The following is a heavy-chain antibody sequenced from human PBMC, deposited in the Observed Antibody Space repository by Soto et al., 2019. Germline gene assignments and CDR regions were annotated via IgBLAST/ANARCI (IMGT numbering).Heavy chain of an antibody. J-gene: IGHJ5*02. V-gene: IGHV1-46*01. CDR2: INPHGGST. CDR1: GDRFTGYY. Sequence: ASLNGSCKGPGDRFTGYYVDWVRQAHGQGLEWMGVINPHGGSTAYAQKFKGRVTLTRDTSASTVYMEVSSLTSEDTAMYYCARSSGGNFGIIIEGTNWFAPWGQGTLVTVS. D-gene: IGHD1-26*01. CDR3: ARSSGGNFGIIIEGTNWFAP.